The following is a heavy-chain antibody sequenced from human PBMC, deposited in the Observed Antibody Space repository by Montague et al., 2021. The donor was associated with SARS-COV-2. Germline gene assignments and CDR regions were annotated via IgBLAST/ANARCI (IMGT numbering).Heavy chain of an antibody. Sequence: SLRLSCAASGFTFSNYEMLWVRQAPGKGLEWVSYISSSGSTIYYVDSLKGRFTISRDNAKNSLYLQMNSLRAEDTAAYYCASDSGIEITDYYYSMDVWGQGTTVTVSS. CDR2: ISSSGSTI. J-gene: IGHJ6*02. V-gene: IGHV3-48*03. CDR3: ASDSGIEITDYYYSMDV. CDR1: GFTFSNYE. D-gene: IGHD5-24*01.